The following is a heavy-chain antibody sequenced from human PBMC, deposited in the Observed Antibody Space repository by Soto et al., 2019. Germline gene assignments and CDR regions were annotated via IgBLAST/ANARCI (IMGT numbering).Heavy chain of an antibody. D-gene: IGHD6-13*01. Sequence: GGSLRLSCAASGFTFSSYGMHWVRQAPGKGLEWVAVISYDGSNKYYADSVKGRFTISRDNSKNTLYLQMNSLRAEDTAVYYCAKAYSSSWYYYYGMDVWGQGTTVTVS. CDR1: GFTFSSYG. J-gene: IGHJ6*02. CDR2: ISYDGSNK. CDR3: AKAYSSSWYYYYGMDV. V-gene: IGHV3-30*18.